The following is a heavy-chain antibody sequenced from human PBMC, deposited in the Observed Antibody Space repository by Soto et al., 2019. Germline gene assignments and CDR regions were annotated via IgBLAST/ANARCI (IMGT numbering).Heavy chain of an antibody. V-gene: IGHV1-69*01. J-gene: IGHJ3*02. Sequence: QVQLVQSGAEVKKPGSSVKVSCKASGGTFSSYAISWVRQAPGQGLEWMGGIIPIFGTANYAQKFQGRVTITADESTSTAYMELSSLRSEDTAMYYCARGSITIFGVAEAFDIWGQGTMVTVSS. D-gene: IGHD3-3*01. CDR1: GGTFSSYA. CDR2: IIPIFGTA. CDR3: ARGSITIFGVAEAFDI.